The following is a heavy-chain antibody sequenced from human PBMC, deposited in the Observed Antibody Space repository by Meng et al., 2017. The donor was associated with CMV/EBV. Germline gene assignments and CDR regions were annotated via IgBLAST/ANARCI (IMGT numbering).Heavy chain of an antibody. Sequence: ASVKVSCKASGYTFTGYYMHWVRQAPGQGLEWMGWINPNSGGTNYAQKFQGRVTMTRDTSISTAYMELSRLRSDDTAVYYCARGGYVVPASRYYYYYGMDVWGQGTTVTVSS. CDR2: INPNSGGT. D-gene: IGHD2-2*01. V-gene: IGHV1-2*02. CDR3: ARGGYVVPASRYYYYYGMDV. CDR1: GYTFTGYY. J-gene: IGHJ6*02.